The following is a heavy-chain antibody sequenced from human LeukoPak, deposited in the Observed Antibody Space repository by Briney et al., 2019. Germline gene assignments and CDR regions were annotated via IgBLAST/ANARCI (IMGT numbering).Heavy chain of an antibody. D-gene: IGHD3-22*01. CDR3: ARATVGSGYYNYYYYYYYMDV. Sequence: SETLSLTCAVYGGSFSGYYWSWIRQPPGKGLEWIGEINHSGSTNYNPSLKSRVTISVDTSKNQFSLKLSSVTAADTAVYYCARATVGSGYYNYYYYYYYMDVWDKGTTVTVSS. J-gene: IGHJ6*03. CDR2: INHSGST. CDR1: GGSFSGYY. V-gene: IGHV4-34*01.